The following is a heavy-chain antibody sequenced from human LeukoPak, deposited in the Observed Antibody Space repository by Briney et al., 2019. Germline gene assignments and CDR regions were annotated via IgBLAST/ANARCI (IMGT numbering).Heavy chain of an antibody. Sequence: GETLTLSCAACGLPYRRYSRNRAAAAPGKAPERVSYIRSSGSPIYYADSVKRRFTISRDDAKISLYLQMNRLGDEDTAVYYCVRDPDALDYWGPGTLVTVSS. CDR1: GLPYRRYS. CDR3: VRDPDALDY. CDR2: IRSSGSPI. J-gene: IGHJ4*02. V-gene: IGHV3-48*02.